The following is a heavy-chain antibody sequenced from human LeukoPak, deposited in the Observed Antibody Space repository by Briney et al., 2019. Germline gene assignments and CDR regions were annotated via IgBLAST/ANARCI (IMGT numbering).Heavy chain of an antibody. CDR2: IYHSGST. CDR3: ARQWAPHIVVVPAAAFDI. J-gene: IGHJ3*02. CDR1: GYSISSGYY. Sequence: PSETLSLTCAVSGYSISSGYYWGWIRQPPGKGLEWIGSIYHSGSTYYSPSLKSRVTISVDTSKNQFSLKLSSVTAADTAVYYCARQWAPHIVVVPAAAFDIWGQGTMVTVSS. D-gene: IGHD2-2*01. V-gene: IGHV4-38-2*01.